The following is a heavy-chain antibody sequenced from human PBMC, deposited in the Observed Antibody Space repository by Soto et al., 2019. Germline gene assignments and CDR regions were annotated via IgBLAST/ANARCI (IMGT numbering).Heavy chain of an antibody. Sequence: ASVKVACKVSGFLRSYLSRTWVRQAPGKWLEWMAGFDPEDGETLYAQRFQGRLTMAEDTSTDTAYMELSTLRSGDTAVYYCATFAYCGSFDFWGQG. CDR1: GFLRSYLS. CDR2: FDPEDGET. J-gene: IGHJ4*02. CDR3: ATFAYCGSFDF. D-gene: IGHD2-8*02. V-gene: IGHV1-24*01.